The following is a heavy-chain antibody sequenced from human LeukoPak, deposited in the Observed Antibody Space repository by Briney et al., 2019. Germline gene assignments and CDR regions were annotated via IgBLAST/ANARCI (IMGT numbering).Heavy chain of an antibody. J-gene: IGHJ3*02. D-gene: IGHD3-22*01. Sequence: GESLKISCKGSGYSFTSYWIGWVRQMPGKGLEWMGIIYPGDSDTRYSPSFQGQVTISADKSISTAYLQWSSLKASDTAMYYCARGYDYYDSSGHDAFDIWGQGTMVTVSS. CDR3: ARGYDYYDSSGHDAFDI. CDR2: IYPGDSDT. V-gene: IGHV5-51*01. CDR1: GYSFTSYW.